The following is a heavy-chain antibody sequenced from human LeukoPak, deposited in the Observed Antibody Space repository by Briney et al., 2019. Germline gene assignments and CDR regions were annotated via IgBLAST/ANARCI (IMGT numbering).Heavy chain of an antibody. CDR3: ASMTTVTTY. V-gene: IGHV4-59*12. D-gene: IGHD4-17*01. CDR1: GGSISSYY. CDR2: IHYSGST. J-gene: IGHJ4*02. Sequence: SETLSLTCAVSGGSISSYYWSWIRQPPGKGLEWIGYIHYSGSTSYNPSLKSRVTISVDTSKSQFSLKLSSVTAADTAVYYCASMTTVTTYWGQGTLVTVSS.